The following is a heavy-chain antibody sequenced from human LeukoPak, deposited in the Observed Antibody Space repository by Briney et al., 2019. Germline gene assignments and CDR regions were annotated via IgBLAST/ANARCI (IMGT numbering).Heavy chain of an antibody. CDR2: ISSSSSSYI. Sequence: GGSLRLSCAASGFTFSSYSMNWVRQAPGKGLEWVSSISSSSSSYIYYADSVKGRFTISRDNAKNSLYLQMNSLRAEDTAVYYCARAGRGGYQLPLMPGDYYYMDVWGKGTTVTVSS. CDR1: GFTFSSYS. V-gene: IGHV3-21*01. D-gene: IGHD2-2*01. CDR3: ARAGRGGYQLPLMPGDYYYMDV. J-gene: IGHJ6*03.